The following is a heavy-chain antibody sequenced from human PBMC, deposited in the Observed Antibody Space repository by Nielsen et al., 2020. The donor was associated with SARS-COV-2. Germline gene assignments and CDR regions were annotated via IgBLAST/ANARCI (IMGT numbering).Heavy chain of an antibody. D-gene: IGHD5-24*01. CDR1: GGSFSGYY. Sequence: SETLSLTCAVYGGSFSGYYWSWIRQPPGKGLEWIGEINHSGSTNYNPSLKSRVTISVDTSKNQFSLKLSSVTAADTAVYYCARSITRFDPSRAFDIWGQGTMVTVSS. J-gene: IGHJ3*02. CDR2: INHSGST. V-gene: IGHV4-34*01. CDR3: ARSITRFDPSRAFDI.